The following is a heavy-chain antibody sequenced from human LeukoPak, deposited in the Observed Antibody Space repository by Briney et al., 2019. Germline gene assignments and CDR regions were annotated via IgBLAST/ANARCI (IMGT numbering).Heavy chain of an antibody. V-gene: IGHV1-46*01. CDR2: INPSGGST. CDR1: GYTFTSYY. CDR3: LSGSSGWYGFDY. D-gene: IGHD6-19*01. J-gene: IGHJ4*02. Sequence: ASVKVSCKASGYTFTSYYMHWVRQAPGQGLEWMGIINPSGGSTSYAQKFQGRVTMTRDTSTSTVYMELSSLRSEDTAVYYCLSGSSGWYGFDYWGQGTLVTVSS.